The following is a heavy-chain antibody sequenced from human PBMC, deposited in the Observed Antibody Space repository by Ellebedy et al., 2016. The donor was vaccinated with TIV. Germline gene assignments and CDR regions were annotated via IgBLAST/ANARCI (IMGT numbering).Heavy chain of an antibody. Sequence: GESLKISCAASGFTFSSYAMSWVRQAPGKGLEWVSAIGGSGDGTYYADSVKGRFTISRDNSKNTLSLQMNSLRAEDTAVYYCAKIVMGGRAMALGYWGQGTLVTVSS. CDR2: IGGSGDGT. J-gene: IGHJ4*02. CDR1: GFTFSSYA. D-gene: IGHD5-18*01. CDR3: AKIVMGGRAMALGY. V-gene: IGHV3-23*01.